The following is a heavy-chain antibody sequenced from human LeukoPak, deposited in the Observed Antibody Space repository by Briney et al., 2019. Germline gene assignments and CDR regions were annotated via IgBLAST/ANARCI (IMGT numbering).Heavy chain of an antibody. Sequence: GGSLRLSCAAFGFTFSSYAMHWVRQAPGKGLEYVSAISSNGGSTYYANSVKGRFTISRDNSKNTLYLQMGSLRAEDMAVYYCAKDSSTVATPFDYWGQGALVTVSS. J-gene: IGHJ4*02. V-gene: IGHV3-64*01. CDR1: GFTFSSYA. D-gene: IGHD4-23*01. CDR2: ISSNGGST. CDR3: AKDSSTVATPFDY.